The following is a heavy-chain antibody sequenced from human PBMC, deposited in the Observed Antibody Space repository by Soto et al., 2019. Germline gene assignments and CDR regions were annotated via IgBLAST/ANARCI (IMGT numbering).Heavy chain of an antibody. D-gene: IGHD4-17*01. J-gene: IGHJ4*02. CDR2: ISSSSSTI. CDR1: GFTFSSYS. Sequence: GGSLRLSCAASGFTFSSYSMNWVRQAPGKGLEWVSYISSSSSTIYYADSVKGRFTISRDNAKNSLYLQMNSLRAEDTAVYYCAIDGIDLTTVTTEFDYWGQGTLVTVSS. V-gene: IGHV3-48*01. CDR3: AIDGIDLTTVTTEFDY.